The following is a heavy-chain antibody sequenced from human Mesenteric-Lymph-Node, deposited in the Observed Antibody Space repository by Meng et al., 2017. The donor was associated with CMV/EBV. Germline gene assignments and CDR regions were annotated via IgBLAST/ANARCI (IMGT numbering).Heavy chain of an antibody. CDR1: GFTFSSYA. CDR3: AKGNIATRPAWFDA. V-gene: IGHV3-23*01. J-gene: IGHJ5*02. Sequence: GESLKISCAASGFTFSSYAMSWVRQAPGKGLEWVSAISGSGDNTYYADSVKGRFTISRDSSKNTLYLQVNSLRADDTAVYYCAKGNIATRPAWFDAWGQGTLVTVSS. D-gene: IGHD6-6*01. CDR2: ISGSGDNT.